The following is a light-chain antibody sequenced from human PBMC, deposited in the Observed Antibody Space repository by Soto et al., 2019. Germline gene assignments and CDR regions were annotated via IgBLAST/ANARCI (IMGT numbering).Light chain of an antibody. J-gene: IGKJ1*01. CDR2: WAS. CDR3: QQYYSNPRT. V-gene: IGKV4-1*01. CDR1: QSVLYTSNNKNY. Sequence: DFVMTQSPDSLAVSLGERATINCKSSQSVLYTSNNKNYLAWYQQKVGQPPKLLIYWASTRESGVPDRFSGSGSGTDFTLTIGSLQAEDVAVYFCQQYYSNPRTFGQGTKVEIK.